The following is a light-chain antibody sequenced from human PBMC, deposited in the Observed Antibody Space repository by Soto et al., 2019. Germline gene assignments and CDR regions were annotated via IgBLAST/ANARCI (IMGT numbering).Light chain of an antibody. CDR1: QSVSSSY. J-gene: IGKJ3*01. CDR2: GAS. Sequence: EIVLTQSPGTLSLSPGARATLSCRASQSVSSSYLAWYQQKPGQAPRLLIYGASSSATGIPDRFSGSGSGTDFTLNISRLEPEDFEVDYCQQYGSSPFTFGPGTKVDIK. CDR3: QQYGSSPFT. V-gene: IGKV3-20*01.